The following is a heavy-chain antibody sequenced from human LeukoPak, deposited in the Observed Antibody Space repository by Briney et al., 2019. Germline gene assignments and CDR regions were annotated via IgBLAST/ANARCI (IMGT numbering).Heavy chain of an antibody. J-gene: IGHJ6*02. CDR2: IYYSGST. D-gene: IGHD6-13*01. V-gene: IGHV4-59*12. CDR3: ASLVSSSWYWYYYYGMDV. CDR1: GGSISSYY. Sequence: SETLSLTCTVSGGSISSYYWSWIRQPPGKGLEWIGYIYYSGSTNYNPSLKSRVTISVDTSKNQFSLKLSSVTAADTAVYYCASLVSSSWYWYYYYGMDVWGQGTTVTVSS.